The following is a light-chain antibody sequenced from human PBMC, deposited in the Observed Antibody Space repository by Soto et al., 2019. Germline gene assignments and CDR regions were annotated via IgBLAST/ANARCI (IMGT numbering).Light chain of an antibody. CDR2: DKN. J-gene: IGLJ2*01. V-gene: IGLV1-40*01. CDR3: QSSDLLSGSI. Sequence: QSVLTQPPSVSGAPGQRVTISCTGSSSNIGTGYDVHWYQQFPGTAPKLLIYDKNNRPSGVPDRFSASKSGSSASLAITGLQADDEADYYCQSSDLLSGSIFGGGTKVTVL. CDR1: SSNIGTGYD.